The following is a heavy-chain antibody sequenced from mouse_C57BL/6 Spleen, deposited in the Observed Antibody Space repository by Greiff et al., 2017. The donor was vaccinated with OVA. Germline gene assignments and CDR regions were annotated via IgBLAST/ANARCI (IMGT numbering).Heavy chain of an antibody. CDR2: IYPGDGDT. Sequence: VKLQESGPELVKPGASVKISCKASGYAFSSSWMNWVKQRPGKGLEWIGRIYPGDGDTNYNGKFKGKATLTADKSSSTAYMQLSSLTSEDSAVYFCARDSNYVDAMDYWGQGTSVTVSS. CDR1: GYAFSSSW. D-gene: IGHD2-5*01. J-gene: IGHJ4*01. V-gene: IGHV1-82*01. CDR3: ARDSNYVDAMDY.